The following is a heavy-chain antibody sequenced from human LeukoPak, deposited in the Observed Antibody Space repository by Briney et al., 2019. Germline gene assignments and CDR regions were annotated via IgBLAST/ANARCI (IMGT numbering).Heavy chain of an antibody. Sequence: PGGSLRLSCAASGLGFSSFSFNWIRQGPGKGLEWVSSITPTTSYIYYADSVRGRFTISRENAKNSLYLQMNSLRAEDTAVYYCARLRRTSDSSGYYYYYDYWGQGTLVTVSS. CDR3: ARLRRTSDSSGYYYYYDY. J-gene: IGHJ4*02. D-gene: IGHD3-22*01. V-gene: IGHV3-21*01. CDR2: ITPTTSYI. CDR1: GLGFSSFS.